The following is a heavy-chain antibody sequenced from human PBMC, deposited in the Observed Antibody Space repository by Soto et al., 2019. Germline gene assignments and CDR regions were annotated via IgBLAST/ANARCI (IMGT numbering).Heavy chain of an antibody. J-gene: IGHJ6*03. CDR1: GFTFTSSA. CDR2: IVVGSGNT. V-gene: IGHV1-58*02. D-gene: IGHD3-3*01. Sequence: GASAKVSCKASGFTFTSSAMQWARQARGQRLEWIGWIVVGSGNTNYAQKFQERVTITRDMSTSTAYMELSSLRSEDTAVYYCATSSFWSGPLYYYYYMDVWGKGTTVTVSS. CDR3: ATSSFWSGPLYYYYYMDV.